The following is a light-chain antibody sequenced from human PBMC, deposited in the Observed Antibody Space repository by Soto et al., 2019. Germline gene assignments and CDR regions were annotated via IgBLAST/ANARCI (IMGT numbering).Light chain of an antibody. J-gene: IGLJ3*02. V-gene: IGLV2-14*01. Sequence: QSALTQPASVSGSPGQSITISCTGTSSDVGGYNYVSWYQHHPGKAPKLMIYEVSNRPSGVSNRFSGSKSGNTASLTISGLQAEDEADYYCSSYTSSTTVGVFGGGTKVTVL. CDR1: SSDVGGYNY. CDR3: SSYTSSTTVGV. CDR2: EVS.